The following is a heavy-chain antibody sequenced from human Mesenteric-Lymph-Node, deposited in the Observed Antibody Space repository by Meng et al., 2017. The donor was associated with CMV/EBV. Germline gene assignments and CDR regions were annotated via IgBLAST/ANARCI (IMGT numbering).Heavy chain of an antibody. V-gene: IGHV3-23*03. CDR3: VRGSDFDN. CDR2: INGGIGLTT. CDR1: GFSFSTFG. J-gene: IGHJ4*02. Sequence: GGSLRLSCAVSGFSFSTFGMTWVRQAPGKGLEWVALINGGIGLTTYYGDSVKGRFTVSRDNSKNTLYLQMSSLRDDDTAMYYCVRGSDFDNWGQGTLVTVSS. D-gene: IGHD6-6*01.